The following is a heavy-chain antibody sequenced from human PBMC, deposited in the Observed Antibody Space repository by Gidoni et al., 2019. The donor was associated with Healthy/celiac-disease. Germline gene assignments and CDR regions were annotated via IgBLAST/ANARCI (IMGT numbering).Heavy chain of an antibody. D-gene: IGHD1-7*01. CDR2: INHSGST. Sequence: QVQLQESGPGLVKPSVTLSLTLAVPVGSISSSNWWSWVRQPPGKGLEWIGEINHSGSTNYNPSLKSRVTISVDKSKNQFSLKLSSVTAADTAVYYCARFNNWNYENWFDPWGQGTLVTVSS. CDR3: ARFNNWNYENWFDP. CDR1: VGSISSSNW. V-gene: IGHV4-4*02. J-gene: IGHJ5*02.